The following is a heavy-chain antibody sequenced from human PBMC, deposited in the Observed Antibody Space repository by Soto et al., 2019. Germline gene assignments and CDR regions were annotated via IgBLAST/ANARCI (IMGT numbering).Heavy chain of an antibody. CDR1: GGSISSSNW. CDR2: IYHSGST. D-gene: IGHD3-16*01. V-gene: IGHV4-4*02. Sequence: SETLSLTCAVSGGSISSSNWWTWVRQPPGKGLEWIGEIYHSGSTNYNPSLKSRVSMSPDPSRNQFSLKLTSVTAADTAVYYCARAMGDWGTYYYYYGMDVWGQGTMVTVYS. J-gene: IGHJ6*02. CDR3: ARAMGDWGTYYYYYGMDV.